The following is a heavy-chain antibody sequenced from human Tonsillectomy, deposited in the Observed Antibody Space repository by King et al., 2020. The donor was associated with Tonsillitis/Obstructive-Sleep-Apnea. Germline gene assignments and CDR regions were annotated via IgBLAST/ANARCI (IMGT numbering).Heavy chain of an antibody. J-gene: IGHJ4*02. CDR2: IYWNDGK. CDR1: GFSLSTSGVG. CDR3: AHSWGSRGYCSSTSCQNFDY. Sequence: TLKESGPTLVKPTQTLTLTCTFSGFSLSTSGVGVGWIRQPPGKALEWLTLIYWNDGKRYSPSLKSSHTITKDTSNNQVVLTMTNMDPVDTATYYCAHSWGSRGYCSSTSCQNFDYWGQGTLVTVSS. D-gene: IGHD2-2*01. V-gene: IGHV2-5*01.